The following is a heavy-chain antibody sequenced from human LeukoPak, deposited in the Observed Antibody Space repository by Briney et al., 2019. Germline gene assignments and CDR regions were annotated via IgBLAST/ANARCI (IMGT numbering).Heavy chain of an antibody. CDR3: ASRSYDFWSGYYTGRAPDAFDI. D-gene: IGHD3-3*01. CDR1: GYSFTSYW. J-gene: IGHJ3*02. V-gene: IGHV5-51*01. CDR2: IYPVDSDT. Sequence: HGESLKISCKGSGYSFTSYWIGWVRQMPGKGLEWMGIIYPVDSDTRYSPSFPGQVTISANKSISTAYLQWSSLKASDTAMYYCASRSYDFWSGYYTGRAPDAFDIWGQGTMVTVSS.